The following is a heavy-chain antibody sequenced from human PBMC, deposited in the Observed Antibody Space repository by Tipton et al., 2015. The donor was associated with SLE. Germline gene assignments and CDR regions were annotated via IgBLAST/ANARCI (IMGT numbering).Heavy chain of an antibody. J-gene: IGHJ3*02. CDR2: HYHSGDT. Sequence: TLSLTCTVSGGSITSYNQYWGWIRQPPGQRLEYMASHYHSGDTYYNPSLKSRLTISMDTSKNQFSLRLNSVTAADTAVYYCARGLTGNAFDIWGQGTMVTVSS. CDR3: ARGLTGNAFDI. CDR1: GGSITSYNQY. D-gene: IGHD3-9*01. V-gene: IGHV4-39*07.